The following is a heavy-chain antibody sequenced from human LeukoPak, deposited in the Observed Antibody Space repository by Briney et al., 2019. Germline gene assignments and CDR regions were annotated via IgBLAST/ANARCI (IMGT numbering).Heavy chain of an antibody. CDR3: AKKNPPVPYCSSTSRCALGYFQH. V-gene: IGHV3-23*01. Sequence: PGGSLRLSCAASGFTFSSYAMSWVRQAPGKGLGWVSAISGSGGSTYYADSVKGRFTISRDNSRNTLYLQMNSLRAEDTAVYSCAKKNPPVPYCSSTSRCALGYFQHWGQGTLVTVSS. D-gene: IGHD2-2*01. CDR2: ISGSGGST. J-gene: IGHJ1*01. CDR1: GFTFSSYA.